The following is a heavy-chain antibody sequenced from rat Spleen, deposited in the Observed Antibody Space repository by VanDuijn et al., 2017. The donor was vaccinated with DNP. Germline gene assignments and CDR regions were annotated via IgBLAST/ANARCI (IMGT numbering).Heavy chain of an antibody. CDR1: GFTFSSYW. D-gene: IGHD1-2*01. V-gene: IGHV5-58*01. Sequence: EVQLVESGGGLVQPGRSLKLSCVASGFTFSSYWMYWIRQAPGKGLEWVASINTDGGSTYYPDSVKGRFTISRDNAENTVYRQMNSLRSEDTATYYCARSIAAISVGAMDAWGQGTSVTVSS. CDR2: INTDGGST. J-gene: IGHJ4*01. CDR3: ARSIAAISVGAMDA.